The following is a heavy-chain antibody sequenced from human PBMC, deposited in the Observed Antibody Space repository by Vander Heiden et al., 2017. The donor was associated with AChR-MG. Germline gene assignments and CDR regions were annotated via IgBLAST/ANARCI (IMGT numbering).Heavy chain of an antibody. D-gene: IGHD6-19*01. CDR2: IIPIFGTA. V-gene: IGHV1-69*01. CDR3: ARGKQWRVEVWYFDL. J-gene: IGHJ2*01. Sequence: QVQLVQSGAEVKKPGSSVKVSCKTSGGTFTSYAISWVRQAPGRGLEWMGGIIPIFGTANYEQKVQCRVTITADESTSTAYMELRRLRSEDTAVYYCARGKQWRVEVWYFDLWGRGTLVTVSS. CDR1: GGTFTSYA.